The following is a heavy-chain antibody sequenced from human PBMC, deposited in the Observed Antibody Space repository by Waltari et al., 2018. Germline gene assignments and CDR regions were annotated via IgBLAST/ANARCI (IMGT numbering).Heavy chain of an antibody. Sequence: QAQLVQSGPEVKKPGASVRLSCKASGYWFTNYGIGWVRQAPGQGLEWMGWIRPYNGDTNYAQNLQGRVTVTADTSTGTAHMDLRSLKSEDTAVYYCVRESSGWFAMDVWGQGTTVTVSS. V-gene: IGHV1-18*04. CDR2: IRPYNGDT. CDR3: VRESSGWFAMDV. D-gene: IGHD6-19*01. CDR1: GYWFTNYG. J-gene: IGHJ6*02.